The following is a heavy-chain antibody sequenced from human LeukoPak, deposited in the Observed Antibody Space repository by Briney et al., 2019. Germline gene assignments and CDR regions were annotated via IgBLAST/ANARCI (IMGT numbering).Heavy chain of an antibody. J-gene: IGHJ6*03. Sequence: SETLSLTCAVYGGSFSGYYWSWIRQPPGKGLEWIGEINHSGSTNYNPSLTSRVTISVDTSKNQFSLKLSSVTAADTAVYYCARGSSHHNYYYYYYMDVWGKGTTVTVSS. CDR2: INHSGST. CDR1: GGSFSGYY. CDR3: ARGSSHHNYYYYYYMDV. V-gene: IGHV4-34*01. D-gene: IGHD6-6*01.